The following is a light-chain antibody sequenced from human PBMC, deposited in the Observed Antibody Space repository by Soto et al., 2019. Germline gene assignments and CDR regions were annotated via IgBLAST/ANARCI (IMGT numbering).Light chain of an antibody. CDR2: GAS. CDR3: QQYNNWPPIT. J-gene: IGKJ4*02. Sequence: EIVMTQSPAPLSVSPGERATLSCRARQSVSSNLAWYQQKPGQAPRLLIYGASTRATGIPARFSGSGSGTEFTLTISSLQSEDFAGYYCQQYNNWPPITFGGGTKVEIK. CDR1: QSVSSN. V-gene: IGKV3-15*01.